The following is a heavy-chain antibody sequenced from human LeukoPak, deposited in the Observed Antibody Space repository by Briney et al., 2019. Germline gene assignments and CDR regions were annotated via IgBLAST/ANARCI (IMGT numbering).Heavy chain of an antibody. D-gene: IGHD5-12*01. Sequence: SETLSLTCTVSGGSFSSYYWSWIRQPPGKGLEWIGYIYYSGSTNYNPSLKSRVTISVDTSKNQFSLKLSSVTAADTAVYYCARDPSGYDPYYFDYWGQGTLVTVSS. CDR3: ARDPSGYDPYYFDY. CDR2: IYYSGST. J-gene: IGHJ4*02. CDR1: GGSFSSYY. V-gene: IGHV4-59*01.